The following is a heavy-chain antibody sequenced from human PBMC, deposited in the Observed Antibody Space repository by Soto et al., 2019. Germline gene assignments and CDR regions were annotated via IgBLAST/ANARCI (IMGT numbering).Heavy chain of an antibody. CDR3: ANGPVVGANYKYYDMDV. Sequence: GGSLRLSCAASGFTFSTFAMSWVRQAPGKGMEWVSAISGSGGTGGFVTYYADSVKGRFTISRDNSKNTLYLQMDNLRAEDTAHYFCANGPVVGANYKYYDMDVWGRGTTVTVSS. J-gene: IGHJ6*02. CDR2: ISGSGGTGGFVT. D-gene: IGHD1-26*01. CDR1: GFTFSTFA. V-gene: IGHV3-23*01.